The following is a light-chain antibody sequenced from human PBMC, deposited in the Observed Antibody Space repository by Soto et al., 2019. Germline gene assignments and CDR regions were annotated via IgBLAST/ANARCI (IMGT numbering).Light chain of an antibody. CDR3: QQYRSFSPLT. J-gene: IGKJ4*01. CDR1: QGISSW. Sequence: DIQMTQYQSSVSASVGDGVTITCRASQGISSWLAWYQQKPGKAPKLLIYDASNLETGVPSRFSGSGYGTEFTLTITSLQPDDFATYYCQQYRSFSPLTFGGGTKVDIK. V-gene: IGKV1-5*01. CDR2: DAS.